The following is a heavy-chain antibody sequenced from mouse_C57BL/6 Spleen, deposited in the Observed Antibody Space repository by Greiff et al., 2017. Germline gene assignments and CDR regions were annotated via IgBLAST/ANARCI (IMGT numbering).Heavy chain of an antibody. CDR1: GYTFTDYE. D-gene: IGHD1-1*01. J-gene: IGHJ3*01. CDR2: IDPETGGT. V-gene: IGHV1-15*01. Sequence: QVQLQQSGAELVRPGASVTLSCKASGYTFTDYEMHWVKQTPVHGLEWIGAIDPETGGTAYNKKFKGKAILTADKSSSTAYMELRSLTSEGSAVYYCTRTIQSYGSSCPFAYWGQGTLVTVSA. CDR3: TRTIQSYGSSCPFAY.